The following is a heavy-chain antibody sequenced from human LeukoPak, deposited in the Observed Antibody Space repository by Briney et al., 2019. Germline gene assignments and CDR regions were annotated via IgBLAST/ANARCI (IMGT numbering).Heavy chain of an antibody. J-gene: IGHJ6*03. CDR1: GFTFDDYG. Sequence: GGSLRLSCAASGFTFDDYGMSWVRQAPGKGLEWVSGINWNGGSTGYADSVKGRFTISRDNAKNSLYLQMNSLRAEDTALYHCARLGVAGNYYYYYYMDVWGKGTTVTVSS. D-gene: IGHD6-19*01. CDR2: INWNGGST. V-gene: IGHV3-20*01. CDR3: ARLGVAGNYYYYYYMDV.